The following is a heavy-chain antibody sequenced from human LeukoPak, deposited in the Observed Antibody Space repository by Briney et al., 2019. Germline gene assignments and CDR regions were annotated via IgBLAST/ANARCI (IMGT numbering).Heavy chain of an antibody. J-gene: IGHJ4*02. V-gene: IGHV3-7*01. CDR2: IKQDGSEK. CDR1: GLTGSHNY. Sequence: GGSLRLSCAASGLTGSHNYVSWVRQAPGKGLEWVANIKQDGSEKYYVDSVKGRFTISRDNAKNSLYLQMNSLRAEDTAVYYCAREGQTGYVDYWGQGTLVTVSS. D-gene: IGHD1-14*01. CDR3: AREGQTGYVDY.